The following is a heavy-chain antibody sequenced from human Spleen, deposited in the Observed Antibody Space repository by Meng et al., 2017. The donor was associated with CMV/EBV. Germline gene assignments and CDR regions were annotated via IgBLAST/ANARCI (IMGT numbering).Heavy chain of an antibody. CDR1: GFTFSSYW. J-gene: IGHJ4*02. D-gene: IGHD3-3*01. Sequence: GGSLRLSCAASGFTFSSYWMHWVRQVPGKGLVWVSHINKDGIKTSYAEFVKGRFTISRDIAKNTLFLQMDGLRAEDTAVYYCARDRGFLEWSLDYWGQGALVTVSS. V-gene: IGHV3-74*01. CDR2: INKDGIKT. CDR3: ARDRGFLEWSLDY.